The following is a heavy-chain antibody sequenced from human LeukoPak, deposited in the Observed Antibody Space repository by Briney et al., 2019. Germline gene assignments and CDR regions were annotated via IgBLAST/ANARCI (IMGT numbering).Heavy chain of an antibody. V-gene: IGHV3-30*03. D-gene: IGHD6-25*01. Sequence: GGSLRLSCAASGFTFSSYAIHWVRQAPGKGLECVAVISSDGRDKHHADSVKGRFTISRDNSKNTMYLRTNSLRAEDTAVYYCARDLQRIAAYYFDYWGQGTLVTVSS. J-gene: IGHJ4*02. CDR3: ARDLQRIAAYYFDY. CDR2: ISSDGRDK. CDR1: GFTFSSYA.